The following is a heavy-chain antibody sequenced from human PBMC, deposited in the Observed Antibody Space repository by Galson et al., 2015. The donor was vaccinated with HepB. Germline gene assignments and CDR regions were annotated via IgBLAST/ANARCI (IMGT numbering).Heavy chain of an antibody. Sequence: TLSLTCTVSGGSISSGGYYWSWIRQHPGKGLEWIGYIYYSGSTYYNPSLKSRVTISVDTSKNQFSLKLSSVTAADTAVYYCARARVYYDFWSGYSPIFDYWGQGTLVTVSS. CDR1: GGSISSGGYY. J-gene: IGHJ4*02. CDR2: IYYSGST. V-gene: IGHV4-31*03. CDR3: ARARVYYDFWSGYSPIFDY. D-gene: IGHD3-3*01.